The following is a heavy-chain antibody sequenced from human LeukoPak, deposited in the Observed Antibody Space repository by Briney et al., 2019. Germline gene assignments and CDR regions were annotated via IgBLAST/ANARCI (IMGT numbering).Heavy chain of an antibody. CDR1: GFTFSTYT. D-gene: IGHD7-27*01. CDR3: AIDPNWGTHS. CDR2: IGNNGGGI. J-gene: IGHJ4*02. Sequence: PGGSLILSCAASGFTFSTYTMYWVRHPPGKRLEWVSIIGNNGGGIHYADSVKGRFTISRDNFKNALYLQMNSLRVEDTAVYYCAIDPNWGTHSWGQGVLVTVSS. V-gene: IGHV3-23*01.